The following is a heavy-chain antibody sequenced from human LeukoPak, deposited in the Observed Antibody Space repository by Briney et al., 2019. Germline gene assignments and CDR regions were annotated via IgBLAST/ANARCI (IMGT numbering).Heavy chain of an antibody. D-gene: IGHD6-19*01. Sequence: GGSLRLSCAASGFTFSSYSMNWVRQAPGKGLEWVSSISSSSSYIYYADSVKGRFTISRDNAKNSLYLQMNSLRAEDTAVYYCAKDLAVAAPGFDYWGQGTLVTVSS. CDR1: GFTFSSYS. CDR2: ISSSSSYI. J-gene: IGHJ4*02. CDR3: AKDLAVAAPGFDY. V-gene: IGHV3-21*04.